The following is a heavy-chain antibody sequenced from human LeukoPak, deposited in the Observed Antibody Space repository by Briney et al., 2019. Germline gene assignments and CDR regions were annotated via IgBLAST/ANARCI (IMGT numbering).Heavy chain of an antibody. CDR1: GYTFTGYY. J-gene: IGHJ4*02. V-gene: IGHV1-2*02. Sequence: GASVKVSCKASGYTFTGYYMHWVRQATGQGLEWMGWINPNSGGTNYAQKFQGRVTMTRDTSISTAYLQWSSLKASDTAMYYCARHIRGFGELLEYYFDYWGQGTLVTVSS. D-gene: IGHD3-10*01. CDR2: INPNSGGT. CDR3: ARHIRGFGELLEYYFDY.